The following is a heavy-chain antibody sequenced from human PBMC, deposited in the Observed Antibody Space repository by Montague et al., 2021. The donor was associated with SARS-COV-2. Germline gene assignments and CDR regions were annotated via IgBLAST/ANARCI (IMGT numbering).Heavy chain of an antibody. CDR1: GGSFSGYY. D-gene: IGHD3-22*01. CDR3: ARVAGGYYHDSSAYFDY. CDR2: INQSGST. Sequence: SETLSLTCAVYGGSFSGYYWSWIRQPPGKGLEWIGEINQSGSTNYNPSLKSRVTLSVDTSKKQFSLKLSSLTAADTAVYYCARVAGGYYHDSSAYFDYWGQGSLVNVSS. V-gene: IGHV4-34*01. J-gene: IGHJ4*02.